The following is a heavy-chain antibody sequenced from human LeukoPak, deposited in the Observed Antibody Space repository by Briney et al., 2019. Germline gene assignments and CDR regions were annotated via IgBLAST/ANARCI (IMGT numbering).Heavy chain of an antibody. CDR1: GYRFTSYW. CDR2: IYPGDSDT. J-gene: IGHJ4*02. Sequence: GESLKLSCKGSGYRFTSYWIGWVRQMPGKGLEWMGLIYPGDSDTRYRPSFQGQVPISADKSISTAYLPWSILKASDTAMYYCARPPVGDWLTPDYWGQGTLVTVSS. V-gene: IGHV5-51*01. CDR3: ARPPVGDWLTPDY. D-gene: IGHD2-21*02.